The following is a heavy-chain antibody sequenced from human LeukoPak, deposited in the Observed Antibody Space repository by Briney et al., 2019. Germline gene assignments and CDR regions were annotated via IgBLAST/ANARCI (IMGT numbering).Heavy chain of an antibody. CDR1: GYTFTGYY. CDR3: ARGLLGATRWAFGY. V-gene: IGHV1-2*02. D-gene: IGHD1-26*01. Sequence: ASVKVSCKATGYTFTGYYMHGVRQAPGQGLEWMGWINPNSGGTNYAQKFQGRVTMTRDTSISTAYMELSRLRSDDTAVYYCARGLLGATRWAFGYWGQGTLVTVSS. J-gene: IGHJ4*02. CDR2: INPNSGGT.